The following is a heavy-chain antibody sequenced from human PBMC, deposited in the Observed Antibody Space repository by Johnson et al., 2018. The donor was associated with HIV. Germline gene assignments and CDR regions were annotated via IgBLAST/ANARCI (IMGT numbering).Heavy chain of an antibody. Sequence: EKLVESGGGLVQPGGSLRLSCAASGFTFSSYWMGWVRQAPGKGLEWVANIKQDGSEKYYVDSVKGRFTISRDNSKNTLHLQMNSLRGEDTAVYYCARATVESAFDIWGQGTMVTVSS. CDR2: IKQDGSEK. CDR3: ARATVESAFDI. V-gene: IGHV3-7*02. D-gene: IGHD4-23*01. CDR1: GFTFSSYW. J-gene: IGHJ3*02.